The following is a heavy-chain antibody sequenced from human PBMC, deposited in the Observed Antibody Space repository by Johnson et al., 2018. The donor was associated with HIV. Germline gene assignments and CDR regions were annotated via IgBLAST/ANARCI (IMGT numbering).Heavy chain of an antibody. CDR3: AKDKAGGWAFDI. V-gene: IGHV3-43D*03. Sequence: GGSLRLSCAASGFTFDDYAMHWVRQAPGKGLEWVSLISWDGGSTYYADSVQGRFTISRDNSKNSLYLQMNSLRPEDTAVYYCAKDKAGGWAFDIWGQGTMVTVSS. J-gene: IGHJ3*02. CDR1: GFTFDDYA. D-gene: IGHD6-19*01. CDR2: ISWDGGST.